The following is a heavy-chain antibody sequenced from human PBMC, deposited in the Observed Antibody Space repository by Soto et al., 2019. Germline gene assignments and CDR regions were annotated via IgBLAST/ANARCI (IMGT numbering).Heavy chain of an antibody. CDR2: FDPEDGET. Sequence: ASVKVSCKVSGYSLTELSMHWVRQAPGKGLEWMGGFDPEDGETIYAQKFQGRVTMTEDTSTDTAYMELSSLRSEDTAVYYCAIRIAAAGSFDYWGQGTLVTVSS. V-gene: IGHV1-24*01. CDR1: GYSLTELS. CDR3: AIRIAAAGSFDY. J-gene: IGHJ4*02. D-gene: IGHD6-13*01.